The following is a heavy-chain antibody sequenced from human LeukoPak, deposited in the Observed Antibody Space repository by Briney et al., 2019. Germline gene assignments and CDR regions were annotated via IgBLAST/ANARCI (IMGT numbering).Heavy chain of an antibody. V-gene: IGHV3-23*01. CDR1: GFTFSSYA. J-gene: IGHJ4*02. CDR2: VSGSGGST. Sequence: GGSLRLSFAASGFTFSSYAMNWVRQAPGKGLELVSTVSGSGGSTYYADSVKGRFTISRDNSKNTVYLQMNSLRAEDTAVYYCAKDPLTYYYGSGPNYFDYWGQGTLVTVSS. D-gene: IGHD3-10*01. CDR3: AKDPLTYYYGSGPNYFDY.